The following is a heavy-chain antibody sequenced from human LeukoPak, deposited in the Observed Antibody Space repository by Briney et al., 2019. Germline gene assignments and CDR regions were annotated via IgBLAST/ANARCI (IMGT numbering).Heavy chain of an antibody. D-gene: IGHD3-3*01. CDR3: ARLFSGVLDY. Sequence: SETLSLTCAVSGYSISSGYYWGWIRQPPGKGLEWIGSIYHSGSTYYSPSLKSRVTISVDTSKNQFSLKLSSVTAADTAVYYCARLFSGVLDYWGQGTLVTVSS. J-gene: IGHJ4*02. V-gene: IGHV4-38-2*01. CDR2: IYHSGST. CDR1: GYSISSGYY.